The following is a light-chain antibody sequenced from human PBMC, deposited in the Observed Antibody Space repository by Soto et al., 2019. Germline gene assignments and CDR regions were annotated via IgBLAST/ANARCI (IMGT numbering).Light chain of an antibody. CDR3: QKYNSALGT. CDR1: QGISNY. V-gene: IGKV1-27*01. Sequence: DIQMTQSPSSLSASVGDRVTITCRASQGISNYLAWYQQKPGKGPKLLIYAASTLQSGVTSRFSGSGSGTDGTLTISSLQPADVATYYGQKYNSALGTFGPGNKVDIK. CDR2: AAS. J-gene: IGKJ3*01.